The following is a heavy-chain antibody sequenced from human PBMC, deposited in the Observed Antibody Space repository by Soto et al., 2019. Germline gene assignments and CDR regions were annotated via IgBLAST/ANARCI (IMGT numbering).Heavy chain of an antibody. J-gene: IGHJ5*02. D-gene: IGHD1-26*01. CDR1: GGTFSSYA. Sequence: SVKVSCKASGGTFSSYAISWVRQAPGQGLEWMGGIIPIFGTANYAQKFQGRVTMTTDTSTSTAYMELRSLRSDDTAVYYCARKGGPSNWFDPWGQGTLVTVSS. V-gene: IGHV1-69*05. CDR2: IIPIFGTA. CDR3: ARKGGPSNWFDP.